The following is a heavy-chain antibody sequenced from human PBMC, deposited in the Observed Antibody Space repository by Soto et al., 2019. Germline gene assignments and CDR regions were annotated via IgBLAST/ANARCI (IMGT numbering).Heavy chain of an antibody. CDR1: GFTFSSHG. V-gene: IGHV3-33*01. CDR2: IWYDGSYK. J-gene: IGHJ4*02. Sequence: ESWGGVVQPGRSLRLSCAASGFTFSSHGMHWVRQAPGKGLEWVAVIWYDGSYKYYADSVKGRFAISRDNSKNTLFLQMNSLRAEDTAVYYCARQSYSGYDLDYWGQGTLVTVSS. CDR3: ARQSYSGYDLDY. D-gene: IGHD5-12*01.